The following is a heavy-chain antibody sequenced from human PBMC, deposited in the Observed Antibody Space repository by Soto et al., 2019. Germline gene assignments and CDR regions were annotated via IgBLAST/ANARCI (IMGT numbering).Heavy chain of an antibody. CDR1: GYSFNSYY. CDR3: ASDYNAYQRLHVFDI. CDR2: INPSGAST. V-gene: IGHV1-46*02. J-gene: IGHJ3*02. Sequence: QVQLVQSVAEVKKPGASVKVACKASGYSFNSYYMHWVRQAPGQGPEWMGVINPSGASTSYAQKFQGRVTMTRDTSTSTVYMELSSLRSEDTALYYCASDYNAYQRLHVFDIWGQGTLVTVSS. D-gene: IGHD3-10*01.